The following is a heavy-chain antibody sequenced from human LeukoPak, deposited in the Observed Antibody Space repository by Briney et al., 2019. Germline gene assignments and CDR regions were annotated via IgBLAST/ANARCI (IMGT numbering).Heavy chain of an antibody. J-gene: IGHJ4*02. CDR2: ISGSGGST. V-gene: IGHV3-23*01. CDR1: SSSSYY. D-gene: IGHD1-26*01. Sequence: SSSSYYWGWIRQPPGKGLEWVSAISGSGGSTYYADSVKGRFTISRDNSKNTLYLQMNSLRAEDTAVYYCAKLKGTLLDYWGQGTLVTVSS. CDR3: AKLKGTLLDY.